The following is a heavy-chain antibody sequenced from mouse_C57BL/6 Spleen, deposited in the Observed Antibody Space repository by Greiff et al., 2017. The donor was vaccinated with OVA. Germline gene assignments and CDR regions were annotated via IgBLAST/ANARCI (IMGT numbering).Heavy chain of an antibody. J-gene: IGHJ3*01. D-gene: IGHD1-1*01. CDR1: GYTFTSYW. Sequence: VQLQQPGAELVKPGASVKLSCKASGYTFTSYWMHWVKQRPGRGLEWIGRIDPNSGGTKYNEKFKSKATLTVDKPSSTAYMQHSSLTSEDSAVYYCERSRLLRSVDVFAYWGQGTLVTVSS. CDR3: ERSRLLRSVDVFAY. V-gene: IGHV1-72*01. CDR2: IDPNSGGT.